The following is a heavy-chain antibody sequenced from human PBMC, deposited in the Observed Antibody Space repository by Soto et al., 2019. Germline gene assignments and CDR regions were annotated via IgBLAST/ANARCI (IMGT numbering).Heavy chain of an antibody. V-gene: IGHV1-69*13. CDR1: GGTFSSYA. D-gene: IGHD2-8*01. Sequence: ASVKVSCKASGGTFSSYAISWVRQAPGQGLEWMGGIIPIFGTANYAQKFQGRVTITADESTSTAYMELSSLRSEDTAVYYCARELFAPLDCTNGVCYTAQRFWFDPWGQGTLVTVSS. J-gene: IGHJ5*02. CDR3: ARELFAPLDCTNGVCYTAQRFWFDP. CDR2: IIPIFGTA.